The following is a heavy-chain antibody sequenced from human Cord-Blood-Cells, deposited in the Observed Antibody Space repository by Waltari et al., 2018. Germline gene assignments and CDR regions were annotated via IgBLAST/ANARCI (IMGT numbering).Heavy chain of an antibody. J-gene: IGHJ5*02. V-gene: IGHV4-34*01. Sequence: QVQLQQWGAGLLKPSETLSLTCAVYGGSFSGYYWSWIRQPPGKGLGWIGEINHSGSTNYTPSLKSRVTISVDTSKNQFSLKLSSVTAADTAVYYCASRTDEGNWFDPWGQGTLVTVSS. CDR2: INHSGST. CDR1: GGSFSGYY. CDR3: ASRTDEGNWFDP. D-gene: IGHD1-1*01.